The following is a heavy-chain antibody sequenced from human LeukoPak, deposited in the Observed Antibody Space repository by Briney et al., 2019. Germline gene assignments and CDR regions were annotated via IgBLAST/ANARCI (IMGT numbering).Heavy chain of an antibody. Sequence: PGGSLRLSCAASGFTFSSCGMHWVRQAPGKGLEWVAFIRYDGSYKFHADSVKGRFTISRDNSKNTLYLQVNSLRAEDTAVYYCAKGADPPGDLDYWGQGTLVTVSS. CDR1: GFTFSSCG. J-gene: IGHJ4*02. V-gene: IGHV3-30*02. CDR3: AKGADPPGDLDY. D-gene: IGHD3-10*01. CDR2: IRYDGSYK.